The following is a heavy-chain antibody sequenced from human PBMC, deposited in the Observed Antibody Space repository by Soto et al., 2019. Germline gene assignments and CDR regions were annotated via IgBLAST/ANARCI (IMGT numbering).Heavy chain of an antibody. V-gene: IGHV1-58*01. J-gene: IGHJ4*02. CDR1: GFTFTSSA. D-gene: IGHD2-15*01. Sequence: SVKVSCKASGFTFTSSAVQWVRQARGQRLEWIGWIVVGSGNTNYAQKFQERVTITRDMSTSTAYMELSSLRSEDTAVYYCAAAADCSGGSCYPGDYWGQGTLVTVSS. CDR3: AAAADCSGGSCYPGDY. CDR2: IVVGSGNT.